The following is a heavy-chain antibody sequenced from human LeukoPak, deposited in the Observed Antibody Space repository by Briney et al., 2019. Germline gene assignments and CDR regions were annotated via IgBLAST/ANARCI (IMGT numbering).Heavy chain of an antibody. V-gene: IGHV4-59*12. J-gene: IGHJ4*02. CDR1: GGSISSYY. CDR2: IYYSGST. Sequence: PSETLSLTCTVSGGSISSYYWSWIRQPPGKGLEWIGYIYYSGSTNYNPSLTSRVTMSLGTSKNQFSLKLTSVTAADTAVYYCARDPSGHGYFDYWGQGSLVTVSS. CDR3: ARDPSGHGYFDY. D-gene: IGHD6-25*01.